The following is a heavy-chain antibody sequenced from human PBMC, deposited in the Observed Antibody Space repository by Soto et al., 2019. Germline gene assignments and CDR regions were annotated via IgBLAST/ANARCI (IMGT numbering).Heavy chain of an antibody. CDR1: GYSISSGYY. Sequence: SETLSLTCAVSGYSISSGYYWGWIRQPPGKGLEWIGSIYHSGSTYYSPSLKSRVTISVDTSKNQFSLKLSSVTAADTAVYYCAREDRYNWNYYFDYWGQGTLVTVSS. CDR2: IYHSGST. D-gene: IGHD1-1*01. CDR3: AREDRYNWNYYFDY. J-gene: IGHJ4*02. V-gene: IGHV4-38-2*02.